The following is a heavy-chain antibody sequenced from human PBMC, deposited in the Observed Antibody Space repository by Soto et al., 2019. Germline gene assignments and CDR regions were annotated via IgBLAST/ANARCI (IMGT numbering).Heavy chain of an antibody. J-gene: IGHJ4*02. Sequence: GGSLRLSCAASGFTFSSYAMHWVRQAPGKGLEWVAVISYDGSNKYYADSVKGRFTISRDNSKNTLYLQMNSLRAEDTAVYYCARGQGGTSRYYFDYWGQGTLVTVSS. CDR2: ISYDGSNK. D-gene: IGHD2-15*01. CDR1: GFTFSSYA. CDR3: ARGQGGTSRYYFDY. V-gene: IGHV3-30-3*01.